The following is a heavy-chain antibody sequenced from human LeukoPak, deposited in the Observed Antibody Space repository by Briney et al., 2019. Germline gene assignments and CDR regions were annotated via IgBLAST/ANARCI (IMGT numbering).Heavy chain of an antibody. D-gene: IGHD2-15*01. V-gene: IGHV4-59*12. CDR1: GGSISGSF. CDR3: ARIRHCSGGSCYHWFDP. CDR2: VYYSGST. Sequence: SETLSLTCTVSGGSISGSFWSWIRQPPGKGLEWIGYVYYSGSTNYNTSLESRVTISVDRSKNQFSLKLSSVTAADTAVYYCARIRHCSGGSCYHWFDPWGQGTLVTVSS. J-gene: IGHJ5*02.